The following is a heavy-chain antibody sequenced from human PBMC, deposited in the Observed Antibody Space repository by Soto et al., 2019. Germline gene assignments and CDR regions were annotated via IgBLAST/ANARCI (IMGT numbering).Heavy chain of an antibody. CDR1: GFTFTSSA. D-gene: IGHD6-6*01. V-gene: IGHV1-58*01. J-gene: IGHJ6*02. Sequence: QMQLVQSGPEVKKPGTSVKVSCKASGFTFTSSAVQWVRQARGQRREWLGWIVVGSGNTNYAQKFQERVTITRDMTTITAYMQLSSLRSVDTAVYYFAADPYSSSSREYYYYGMDVWGQGTTVTVSS. CDR3: AADPYSSSSREYYYYGMDV. CDR2: IVVGSGNT.